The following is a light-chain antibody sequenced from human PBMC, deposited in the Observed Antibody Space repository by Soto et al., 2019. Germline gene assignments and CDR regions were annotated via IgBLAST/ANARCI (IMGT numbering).Light chain of an antibody. Sequence: AIQLTQSPSSLSASVGDRVTITCRASQGIRSALGWYQQKPGKVPKLLIYAASTLQSGVPSRFSGSGSGTDFTLTISSLHPEDFATYYCLLDFSYFWAFGQGTKVEVK. J-gene: IGKJ1*01. CDR3: LLDFSYFWA. CDR2: AAS. V-gene: IGKV1-6*01. CDR1: QGIRSA.